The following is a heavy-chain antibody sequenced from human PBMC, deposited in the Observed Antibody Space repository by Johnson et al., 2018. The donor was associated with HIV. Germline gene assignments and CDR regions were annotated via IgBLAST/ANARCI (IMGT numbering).Heavy chain of an antibody. D-gene: IGHD6-19*01. CDR1: GFTFSSHG. J-gene: IGHJ3*02. CDR3: ARPDGAVASDFNAFDI. Sequence: QVQLVESGGGVVQPGRSLRLSCAASGFTFSSHGMHWVRQAPGKGLDWVSFIRYDGSNKYYADSVKGRFTISRDNSKNTLYLQMNSLRAEDTALYYCARPDGAVASDFNAFDIWGQGTMVTVSS. CDR2: IRYDGSNK. V-gene: IGHV3-30*02.